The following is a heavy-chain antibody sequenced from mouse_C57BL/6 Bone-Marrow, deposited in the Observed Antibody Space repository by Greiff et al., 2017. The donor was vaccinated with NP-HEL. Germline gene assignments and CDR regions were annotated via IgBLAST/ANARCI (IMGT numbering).Heavy chain of an antibody. D-gene: IGHD2-1*01. CDR1: GFTFSSYA. J-gene: IGHJ3*01. CDR3: ARSTMVTTEGAD. Sequence: EVQLVESGGGLVKPGGSLKLSCAASGFTFSSYAMSWVRQTPEKRLEWVATISDGGSYTYYPDNVKGRFTISRDNAKNNLYLQMSHLKSEDTAMYYCARSTMVTTEGADWGQGTLVTVSA. V-gene: IGHV5-4*01. CDR2: ISDGGSYT.